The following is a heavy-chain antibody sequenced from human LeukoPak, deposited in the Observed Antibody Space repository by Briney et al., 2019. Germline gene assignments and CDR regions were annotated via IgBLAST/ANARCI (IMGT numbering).Heavy chain of an antibody. CDR2: TYYRSQQWHS. J-gene: IGHJ4*02. V-gene: IGHV6-1*01. D-gene: IGHD3-3*01. CDR3: GRETDFGVVTN. CDR1: GDSVSSNGAS. Sequence: SQTLSLTCAISGDSVSSNGASWNWIRQSPSRGLEWLGRTYYRSQQWHSDYAPSVKGRITLNPDTSKNQFSLQLNSMTPEDTAVYYCGRETDFGVVTNWGQGTLVSVSS.